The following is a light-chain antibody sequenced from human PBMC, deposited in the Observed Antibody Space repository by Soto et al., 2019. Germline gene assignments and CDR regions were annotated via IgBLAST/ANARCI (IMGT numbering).Light chain of an antibody. V-gene: IGLV2-14*03. Sequence: QSVLTQPASVSGSPGQSITISCTGTSSDVGGNKYVSWYQHYPGKAPKLMICDVSNRPSGVSNRFSGSKSGNTASLTTSGLQAEDEADYYCSAFTGTTYVFGTGTKLTVL. CDR1: SSDVGGNKY. CDR3: SAFTGTTYV. J-gene: IGLJ1*01. CDR2: DVS.